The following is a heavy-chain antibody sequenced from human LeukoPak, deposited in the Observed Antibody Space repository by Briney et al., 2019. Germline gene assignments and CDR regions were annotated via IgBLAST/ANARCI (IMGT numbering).Heavy chain of an antibody. D-gene: IGHD6-19*01. Sequence: GGSLRLSCAASGFTLSSYGMHWVRQAPGKGLEWEAVIWYDGSNKYYADSVKGRFTISRDNSKNTLYLQMNSLRAEDTAVYYCATGLKRPSDYDDYWAQGTVVSVSS. J-gene: IGHJ4*02. CDR2: IWYDGSNK. V-gene: IGHV3-33*01. CDR1: GFTLSSYG. CDR3: ATGLKRPSDYDDY.